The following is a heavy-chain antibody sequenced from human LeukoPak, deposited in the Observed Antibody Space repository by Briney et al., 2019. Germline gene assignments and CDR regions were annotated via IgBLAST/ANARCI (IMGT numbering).Heavy chain of an antibody. D-gene: IGHD3-22*01. CDR3: ARDGGYTYYYDSSGYYPDY. CDR2: INPSGGST. J-gene: IGHJ4*02. CDR1: GYTFTSYG. Sequence: GASVKVSCKASGYTFTSYGISWVRQAPGQGLEWMGIINPSGGSTSYAQKFQGRVTMTRDMSTSTVYMELSSLRSEDTAVYYCARDGGYTYYYDSSGYYPDYWGQGTLVTVSS. V-gene: IGHV1-46*01.